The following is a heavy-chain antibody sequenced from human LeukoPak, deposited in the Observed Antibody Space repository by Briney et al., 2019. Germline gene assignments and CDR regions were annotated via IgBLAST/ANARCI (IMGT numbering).Heavy chain of an antibody. CDR3: ATDRGRAVAGIYYYGMDV. CDR2: FDPEDGET. CDR1: GYTLTELS. Sequence: ASVKVSCKVSGYTLTELSMHWVRQAPGKGLEWMGGFDPEDGETIYAQKFQGRVTMTEDTSTDTAYMELSSLRSEDTAVYYCATDRGRAVAGIYYYGMDVWGQGTAVTVSS. J-gene: IGHJ6*02. V-gene: IGHV1-24*01. D-gene: IGHD6-19*01.